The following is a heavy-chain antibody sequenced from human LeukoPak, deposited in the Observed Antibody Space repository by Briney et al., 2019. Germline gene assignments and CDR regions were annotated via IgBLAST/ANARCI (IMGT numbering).Heavy chain of an antibody. CDR2: IYTSGST. D-gene: IGHD2-15*01. Sequence: PSETLSLTCTVSGGSISSYYWSLIRQPAGKGLEWIGRIYTSGSTNYNPSLKSRVTMSVDTSKNQFSLKLSSVTAADTAVYYCARIVVVVAATRIGNYYMDVWGKGTTVTVSS. V-gene: IGHV4-4*07. CDR3: ARIVVVVAATRIGNYYMDV. CDR1: GGSISSYY. J-gene: IGHJ6*03.